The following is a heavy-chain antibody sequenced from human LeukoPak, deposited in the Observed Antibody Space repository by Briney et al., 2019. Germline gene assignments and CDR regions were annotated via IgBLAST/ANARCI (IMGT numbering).Heavy chain of an antibody. CDR2: IYHTGST. CDR1: GGSVSSGSYS. J-gene: IGHJ4*02. Sequence: SETLSLTCAVSGGSVSSGSYSWSWIRQPPGKGLEGIGYIYHTGSTPYNPSVKSRLTISLDRSKNQFSLKLSSVTAADTAIYYCAGDYGASYRFDYWGQGTLVTVSS. V-gene: IGHV4-30-2*01. D-gene: IGHD3-16*01. CDR3: AGDYGASYRFDY.